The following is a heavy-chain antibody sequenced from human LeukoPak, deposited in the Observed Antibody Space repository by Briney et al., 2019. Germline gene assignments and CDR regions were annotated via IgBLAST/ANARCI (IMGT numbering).Heavy chain of an antibody. CDR2: MNPTSGHT. CDR3: ARSPVGVRKKHDF. CDR1: GYTFTIYD. V-gene: IGHV1-8*01. Sequence: GASVTVSFKASGYTFTIYDINWVRQATGQGLEWMGWMNPTSGHTGYAQNFQGRVTMTRDTSISTAYMELNSLTSEDTAVYYCARSPVGVRKKHDFWGQGTLVIVSS. D-gene: IGHD3-10*01. J-gene: IGHJ4*02.